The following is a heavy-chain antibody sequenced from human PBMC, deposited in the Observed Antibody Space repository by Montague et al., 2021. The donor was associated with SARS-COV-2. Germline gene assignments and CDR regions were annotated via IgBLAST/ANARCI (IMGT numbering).Heavy chain of an antibody. D-gene: IGHD3-9*01. CDR1: GFSLSTSGVG. CDR2: XXWXXXK. V-gene: IGHV2-5*02. Sequence: PALVKPTQTLTLTCTFSGFSLSTSGVGVGWIRPPPGKALEWLAXXXWXXXKRXSPSLKSRLTSPQDTPKNQVALTMTNMDPVDTATYYCAHKTALRYFDWLFQTNPTGGYFDLWGRGTLVTVSS. CDR3: AHKTALRYFDWLFQTNPTGGYFDL. J-gene: IGHJ2*01.